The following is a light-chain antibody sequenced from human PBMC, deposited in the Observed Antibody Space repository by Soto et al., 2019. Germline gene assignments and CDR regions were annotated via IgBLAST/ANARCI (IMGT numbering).Light chain of an antibody. CDR3: GSYARGSTYV. CDR1: SSDVHFYND. CDR2: EVE. J-gene: IGLJ1*01. V-gene: IGLV2-14*01. Sequence: QSVLAQPASVSGSPGQSITISCTGTSSDVHFYNDVSCYQPQHPAKPPKLMSYEVENRRLWVSIRFSSSKSGNTASLTISGHQAEDEADDCCGSYARGSTYVFGTGTKGTVL.